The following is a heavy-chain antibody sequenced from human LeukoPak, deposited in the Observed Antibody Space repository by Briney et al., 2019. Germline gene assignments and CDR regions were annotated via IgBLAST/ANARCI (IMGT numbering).Heavy chain of an antibody. D-gene: IGHD3-9*01. Sequence: GESLKISCKGSGYSFTSYWIGWVRQMPGKGLEWMGIIYPGDSDTRYSPSFQGQVTISADKSISTAYLQWSSLKASDTAMYYCARSLTYYDILTGYYPDYFDYWGQGTLVTVSS. J-gene: IGHJ4*02. CDR3: ARSLTYYDILTGYYPDYFDY. V-gene: IGHV5-51*01. CDR2: IYPGDSDT. CDR1: GYSFTSYW.